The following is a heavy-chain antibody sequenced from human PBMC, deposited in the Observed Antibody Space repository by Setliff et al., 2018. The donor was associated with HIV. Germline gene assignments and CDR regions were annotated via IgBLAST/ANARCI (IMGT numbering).Heavy chain of an antibody. CDR2: IFYSGST. J-gene: IGHJ4*02. V-gene: IGHV4-39*07. CDR3: ARGSGTMVRGNLDY. CDR1: GDSISSSNYY. D-gene: IGHD3-10*01. Sequence: SETLSLTCTVSGDSISSSNYYWGWIRQPPGKGLEWIGRIFYSGSTYYNPSLKSRVTISIARSKRQFSLRLTSMTAADTAMYYCARGSGTMVRGNLDYWGQGTLVTVSS.